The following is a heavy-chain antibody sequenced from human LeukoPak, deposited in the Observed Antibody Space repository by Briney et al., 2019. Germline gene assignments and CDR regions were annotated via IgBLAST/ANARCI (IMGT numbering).Heavy chain of an antibody. V-gene: IGHV1-2*02. D-gene: IGHD2-2*02. J-gene: IGHJ4*02. Sequence: GASVKVSCKASGYTFTGYYMHWVRQAPGQGLEWMGWINPNSGGTNYAQKFQGRVTMTRDTSISTAYMELSRLRSDDTAVYYCARGRYCSSTSCYRGHSDYWGQGTLVTVSS. CDR3: ARGRYCSSTSCYRGHSDY. CDR2: INPNSGGT. CDR1: GYTFTGYY.